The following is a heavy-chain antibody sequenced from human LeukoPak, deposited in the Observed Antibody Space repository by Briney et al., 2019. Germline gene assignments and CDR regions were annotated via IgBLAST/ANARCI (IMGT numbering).Heavy chain of an antibody. CDR2: IIPIFGTA. CDR1: GGTFSSYA. CDR3: ATGPREQQLAVGY. D-gene: IGHD6-13*01. V-gene: IGHV1-69*06. J-gene: IGHJ4*02. Sequence: SVKVSCKASGGTFSSYAISWVRQAPGQGLEWMGGIIPIFGTANYAQKFQGRVTMTEDTSTDTAYMELSSLRSEDTAVYYCATGPREQQLAVGYWGQGTLVTVSS.